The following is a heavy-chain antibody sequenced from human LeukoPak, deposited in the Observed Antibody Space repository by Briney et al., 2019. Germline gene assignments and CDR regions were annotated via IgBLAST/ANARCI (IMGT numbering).Heavy chain of an antibody. V-gene: IGHV1-69*06. CDR3: ARPQDFGLTGMNAFDI. Sequence: SVKVSCKASGGTFSSYAISWVRQAPGQGLEWMGGVIPIFGTANYAQKFQGRVTITADKSTSTAYMELSSLRSEDTAVYYCARPQDFGLTGMNAFDIWGQGTMVTVSS. CDR2: VIPIFGTA. J-gene: IGHJ3*02. CDR1: GGTFSSYA. D-gene: IGHD7-27*01.